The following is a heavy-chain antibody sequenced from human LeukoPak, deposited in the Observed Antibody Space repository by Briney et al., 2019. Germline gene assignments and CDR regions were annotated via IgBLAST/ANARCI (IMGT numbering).Heavy chain of an antibody. D-gene: IGHD1-26*01. CDR1: GVSISAYY. V-gene: IGHV4-4*07. CDR3: ARASSSRSGSYYPNWYFDL. CDR2: IYTSGST. J-gene: IGHJ2*01. Sequence: SETLSLTCSVSGVSISAYYWSWIRQPAGKGLEWIGRIYTSGSTNYNPSLKSRVTMSVDTSKNQFSLKLSSVTAADTAVYYCARASSSRSGSYYPNWYFDLWGRGTLVTVSS.